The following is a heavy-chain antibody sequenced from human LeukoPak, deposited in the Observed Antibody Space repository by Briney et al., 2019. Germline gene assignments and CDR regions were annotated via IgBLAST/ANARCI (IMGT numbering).Heavy chain of an antibody. J-gene: IGHJ5*02. CDR3: ANWGSGSYPNNWFDP. CDR2: IRGSGGST. V-gene: IGHV3-23*01. Sequence: GGSLRLSCTASGFTFSSYAMSWVRQAPGKGQEWVSAIRGSGGSTYYADSVKGRFTISRDNSKNTLYVQMNSLRAEDTAVYYCANWGSGSYPNNWFDPWGQGTLVTVSS. CDR1: GFTFSSYA. D-gene: IGHD3-10*01.